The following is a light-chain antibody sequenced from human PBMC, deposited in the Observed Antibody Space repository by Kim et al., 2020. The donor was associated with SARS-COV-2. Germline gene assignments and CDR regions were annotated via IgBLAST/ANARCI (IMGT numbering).Light chain of an antibody. Sequence: PVERATLSCRASQSVSSRYLTWYQQKPGQPPRLLIYGASSRATGIPDRFSGSGSGTDFTLTISRLEPEDFAVYYCQQFGSSPPWTFGQGTKVDIK. V-gene: IGKV3-20*01. CDR2: GAS. CDR1: QSVSSRY. CDR3: QQFGSSPPWT. J-gene: IGKJ1*01.